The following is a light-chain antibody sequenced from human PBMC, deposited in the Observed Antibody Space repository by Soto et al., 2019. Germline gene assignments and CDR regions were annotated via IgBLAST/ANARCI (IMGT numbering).Light chain of an antibody. V-gene: IGLV1-40*01. CDR3: QSYDSGPSAFYV. CDR1: SSNIGAGYD. J-gene: IGLJ1*01. CDR2: HNS. Sequence: QSALTQPPSVSGAPGQRVTISCTGSSSNIGAGYDVHWYQQLPGTAPKLLIYHNSDRPSGVPDRFSGSKSGTSASLAITGLQAEDEADYYCQSYDSGPSAFYVFGTGTKVTVL.